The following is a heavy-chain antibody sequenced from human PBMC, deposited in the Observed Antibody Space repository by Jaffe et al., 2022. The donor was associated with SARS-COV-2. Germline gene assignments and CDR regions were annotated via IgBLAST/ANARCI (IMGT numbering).Heavy chain of an antibody. CDR2: ISYDGNNK. J-gene: IGHJ5*01. D-gene: IGHD6-13*01. V-gene: IGHV3-30-3*01. CDR3: ARDESSNWYGKYNWFDS. Sequence: QVQLVESGGGVVQPGTSLRLSCAASGFRFSSYAMHWVRQAPGKGLEWVAIISYDGNNKYYSDSVKGRFTVSKDSSKNTLYLQMNSLRLEDTAVYYCARDESSNWYGKYNWFDSWGRGTLVTVSS. CDR1: GFRFSSYA.